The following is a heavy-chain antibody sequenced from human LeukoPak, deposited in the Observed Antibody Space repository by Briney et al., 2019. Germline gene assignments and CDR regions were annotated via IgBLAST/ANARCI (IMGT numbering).Heavy chain of an antibody. V-gene: IGHV1-3*01. CDR2: INAGNGNT. J-gene: IGHJ3*02. CDR3: ARRPGDDAFDI. Sequence: ASVKVSCKASGYTFTSYAMHWVRQAPGQRLEWMGWINAGNGNTKYSQKFQGRVTITRDTSASTAYVELSSLRSEDTAVYYCARRPGDDAFDIWGQGTMVTVSS. CDR1: GYTFTSYA.